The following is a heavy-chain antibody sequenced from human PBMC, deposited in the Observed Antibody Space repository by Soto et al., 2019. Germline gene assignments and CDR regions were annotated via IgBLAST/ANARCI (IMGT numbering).Heavy chain of an antibody. J-gene: IGHJ6*02. CDR3: VRDEKWLAPSQYGMDV. Sequence: SLRLSCAASGSTVSTYCMHWVRQAPGKGLEWVAGIWYDGTNKYYADSVKGRFTISRDNSKNTLYLQMNSLRVEDTAVYYCVRDEKWLAPSQYGMDVWGQGTTVTVSS. CDR2: IWYDGTNK. V-gene: IGHV3-33*01. D-gene: IGHD6-19*01. CDR1: GSTVSTYC.